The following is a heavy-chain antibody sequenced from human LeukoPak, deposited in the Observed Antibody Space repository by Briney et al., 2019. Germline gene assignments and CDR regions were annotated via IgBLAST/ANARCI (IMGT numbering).Heavy chain of an antibody. CDR3: ARDYSSSIAIYYYYYYYMDV. D-gene: IGHD6-6*01. Sequence: PGGSLRLSCAASGFTFSSYGMHWVRQAPGKGLEWVAVISYDGSNKYYADSVKGRFTISRDNSKNTLYLQMNSLRAEDTAVYYCARDYSSSIAIYYYYYYYMDVWGKGTTVTVSS. V-gene: IGHV3-30*19. CDR2: ISYDGSNK. CDR1: GFTFSSYG. J-gene: IGHJ6*03.